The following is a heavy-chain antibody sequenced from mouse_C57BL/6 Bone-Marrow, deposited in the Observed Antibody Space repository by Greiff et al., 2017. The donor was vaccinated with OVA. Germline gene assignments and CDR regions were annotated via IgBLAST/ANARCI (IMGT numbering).Heavy chain of an antibody. CDR1: GFTFSSYG. CDR2: ISSGGSYT. V-gene: IGHV5-6*01. J-gene: IGHJ3*01. Sequence: EVQGVESGGDLVKPGGSLKLSCAASGFTFSSYGMSWVRQTPDKRLEWVATISSGGSYTYYPDSVKGRFTISRDNAKNTLYLQMSSLKSEDTAMYYCARQDYGSSLAWFAYWGQGTLVTVSA. D-gene: IGHD1-1*01. CDR3: ARQDYGSSLAWFAY.